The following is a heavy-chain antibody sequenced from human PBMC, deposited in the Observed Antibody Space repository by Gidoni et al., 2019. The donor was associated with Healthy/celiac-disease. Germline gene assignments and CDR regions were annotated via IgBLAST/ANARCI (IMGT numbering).Heavy chain of an antibody. CDR1: GFTFSSYA. V-gene: IGHV3-30-3*01. CDR3: AILETTEFHY. J-gene: IGHJ4*02. CDR2: ISYDGSNK. Sequence: QVQLVESGGGVVQPGRSLRLSCAASGFTFSSYAMHWVRQAPGKGLEWVAVISYDGSNKYYADSVKGRFTISRDNSKNTLYLQMNSLRAEDTAVYYCAILETTEFHYWGQGTLVTVSS. D-gene: IGHD4-17*01.